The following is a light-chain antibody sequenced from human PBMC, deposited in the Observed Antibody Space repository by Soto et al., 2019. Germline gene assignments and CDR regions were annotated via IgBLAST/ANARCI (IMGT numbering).Light chain of an antibody. CDR1: SRDVGAYNY. Sequence: QSALTQPPSASGSPGQSVTISCTGSSRDVGAYNYVSWYQQHPGKAPKLMIYEVTKRPSGVPDRFSGSKSGNTASLTVSGLQTEDEADYYCSSYTGSDNRVVFGGWTKLTVL. V-gene: IGLV2-8*01. CDR3: SSYTGSDNRVV. J-gene: IGLJ2*01. CDR2: EVT.